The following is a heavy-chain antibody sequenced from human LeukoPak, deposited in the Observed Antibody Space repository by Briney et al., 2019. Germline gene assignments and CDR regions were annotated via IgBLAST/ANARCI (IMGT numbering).Heavy chain of an antibody. CDR1: GFTFSSYG. V-gene: IGHV3-30*02. D-gene: IGHD2-15*01. CDR3: AKNGDRGAYCSGGSCYPYYYYNMDV. CDR2: IRYDGSNK. J-gene: IGHJ6*03. Sequence: GGSLRLSCAASGFTFSSYGMHWVRQAPGKGLEWVAFIRYDGSNKYYADSVRGRFTISRDNSKNTLYLQMNSLRAEDTAIYYCAKNGDRGAYCSGGSCYPYYYYNMDVWGKGTTVTISS.